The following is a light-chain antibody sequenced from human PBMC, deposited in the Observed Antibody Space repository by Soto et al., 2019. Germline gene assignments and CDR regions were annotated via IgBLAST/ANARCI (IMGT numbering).Light chain of an antibody. Sequence: DIQMTQSPSTLSASVGDRVTITCRASQSINNYLAWYQQKPGKAPKLLIYKASSLESGVPSRFSGSGSGTEFTLTISSLQPDDFATYYCQHYHSSPWTSGQGTKVEIK. V-gene: IGKV1-5*03. J-gene: IGKJ1*01. CDR3: QHYHSSPWT. CDR1: QSINNY. CDR2: KAS.